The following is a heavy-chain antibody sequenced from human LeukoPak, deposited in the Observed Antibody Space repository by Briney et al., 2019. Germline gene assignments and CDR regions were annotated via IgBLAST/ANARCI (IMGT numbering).Heavy chain of an antibody. CDR3: VRVWTPWETGPLFDY. J-gene: IGHJ4*02. V-gene: IGHV3-64*01. CDR1: GFTFSSYA. D-gene: IGHD1-26*01. Sequence: GGSLRLSCAASGFTFSSYAMHWVRQAPGKGLEYVSAISSNGGSTYYANSVKGRFTISRDNSKNTLYLQMGSLRAEDMAVYYCVRVWTPWETGPLFDYWGQGTLVTVSS. CDR2: ISSNGGST.